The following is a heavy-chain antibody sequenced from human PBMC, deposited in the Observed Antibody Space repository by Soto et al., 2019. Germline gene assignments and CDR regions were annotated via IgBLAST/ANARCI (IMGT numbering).Heavy chain of an antibody. J-gene: IGHJ2*01. Sequence: QVQLVQSGAEVKKPGSSVKVSCKASGGTFSSYAISWVRQAPGQGLEWMGGIIPIFGTANYAQKFQGRVTITADESTSTADMELSSLRSEDTAVYYCAREEGIAAAGTVGYFDLWGRGTLVTVSS. V-gene: IGHV1-69*12. CDR1: GGTFSSYA. D-gene: IGHD6-13*01. CDR3: AREEGIAAAGTVGYFDL. CDR2: IIPIFGTA.